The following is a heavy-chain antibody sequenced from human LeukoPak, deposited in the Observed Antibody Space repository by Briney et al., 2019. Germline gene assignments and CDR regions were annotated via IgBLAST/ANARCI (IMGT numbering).Heavy chain of an antibody. J-gene: IGHJ4*02. V-gene: IGHV3-33*08. D-gene: IGHD4-23*01. CDR2: IWYDGSNK. CDR3: ARDTAYGGNSAFDY. CDR1: GFPFSIYG. Sequence: GGSLRLSCAASGFPFSIYGMNWVRQAPGKGLEWVAVIWYDGSNKYYADSVKGRFTISRDNSKNTLYLQMNSLRAEDTAVYYCARDTAYGGNSAFDYWGQGTLVTVSS.